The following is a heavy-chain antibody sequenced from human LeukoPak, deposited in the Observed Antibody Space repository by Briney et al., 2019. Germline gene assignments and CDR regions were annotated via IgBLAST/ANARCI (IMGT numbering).Heavy chain of an antibody. D-gene: IGHD2-15*01. CDR3: ARGDKFSGDY. J-gene: IGHJ4*02. Sequence: GGSLRLSCAASGFAFSSYWMSWVRQAPGKGLEWVANINQDGREKYYVDSVKGRFTISRDNAKNSLYLQMNSLRAEDTAVYFCARGDKFSGDYWGQGTLVTVSS. V-gene: IGHV3-7*04. CDR1: GFAFSSYW. CDR2: INQDGREK.